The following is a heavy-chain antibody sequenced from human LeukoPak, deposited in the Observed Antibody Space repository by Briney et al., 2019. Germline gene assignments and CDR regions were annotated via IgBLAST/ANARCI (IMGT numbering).Heavy chain of an antibody. CDR3: ARERYSYGPYFDY. Sequence: GGSLRLSCAASGFTVSSNYMSWVRQAPGKGLECVSVIYSGGSTYYADSVKGRFTISRDNSKNTLYLQMNSLRAEDTAVYYCARERYSYGPYFDYWGQGTLVTVSS. CDR2: IYSGGST. D-gene: IGHD5-18*01. V-gene: IGHV3-53*01. CDR1: GFTVSSNY. J-gene: IGHJ4*02.